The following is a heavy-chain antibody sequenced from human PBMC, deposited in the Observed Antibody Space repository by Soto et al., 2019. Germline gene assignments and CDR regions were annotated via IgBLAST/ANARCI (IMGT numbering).Heavy chain of an antibody. V-gene: IGHV3-21*01. CDR1: GLQSDARS. CDR3: ARAGVYSILFKQQTAYDMDV. J-gene: IGHJ6*02. Sequence: PGGSLSHSRGVSGLQSDARSTNCVRQETGEGLEWVSSISSFSNYMYYTDSVKGRFTISRDNARNSLYLQMNSLRAEDTAVYYCARAGVYSILFKQQTAYDMDVWGQGTTVTVSS. CDR2: ISSFSNYM. D-gene: IGHD3-3*02.